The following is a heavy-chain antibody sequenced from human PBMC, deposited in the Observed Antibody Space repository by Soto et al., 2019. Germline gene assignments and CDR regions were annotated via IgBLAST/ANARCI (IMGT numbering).Heavy chain of an antibody. Sequence: QVQLQQWGAGLLKPSETLSLTCAVYGGSFSGSYWSWIRQPPGKGLEWIGEINHSGSTNYNPSLKSRVTISVDTSKNQFSLKLSSVTAADTAVYYCARGLRQWLVKIHRDYWGQGTLVTVSS. J-gene: IGHJ4*02. D-gene: IGHD6-19*01. CDR1: GGSFSGSY. CDR2: INHSGST. V-gene: IGHV4-34*01. CDR3: ARGLRQWLVKIHRDY.